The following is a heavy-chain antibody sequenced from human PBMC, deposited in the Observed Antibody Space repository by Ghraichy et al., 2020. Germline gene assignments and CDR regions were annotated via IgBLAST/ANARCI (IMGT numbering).Heavy chain of an antibody. Sequence: GGSLRLSCAASGFTVSSNYMSWVRQAPGKGLEWVSVIYSGGSTYYADSVKGRFTISRDNSKNTLYLQMNSLRAEDTAVYYCARDPRKYSYGQDDAFDIWGQGTMVTVSS. CDR3: ARDPRKYSYGQDDAFDI. V-gene: IGHV3-53*01. CDR1: GFTVSSNY. CDR2: IYSGGST. J-gene: IGHJ3*02. D-gene: IGHD5-18*01.